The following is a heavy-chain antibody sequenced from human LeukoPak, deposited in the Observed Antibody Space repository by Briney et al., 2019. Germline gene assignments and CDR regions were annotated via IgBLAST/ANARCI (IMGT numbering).Heavy chain of an antibody. J-gene: IGHJ4*02. V-gene: IGHV3-7*01. CDR1: RFSFSSYW. CDR3: ARHTQRFGQFQYPIDY. D-gene: IGHD3-10*01. Sequence: PGGSLRLSCAASRFSFSSYWMSWVRHAPGKGLEWVANINQDGSEKYYVDSVKGRFTVSRDNAKNSLHVQMNSLRAEDTAVYYCARHTQRFGQFQYPIDYWGQGTLAPASS. CDR2: INQDGSEK.